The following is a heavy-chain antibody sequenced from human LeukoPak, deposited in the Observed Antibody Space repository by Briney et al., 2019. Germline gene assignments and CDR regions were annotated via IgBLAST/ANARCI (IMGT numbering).Heavy chain of an antibody. CDR1: GGSISSSSYY. CDR3: ARDAPLSSGYYYELATYYYYYMDV. D-gene: IGHD3-22*01. CDR2: IYYSGST. J-gene: IGHJ6*03. V-gene: IGHV4-39*07. Sequence: KTSETLSLTCTVSGGSISSSSYYWGWIRQPPGKGLEWIGSIYYSGSTYYNPSLKSRVTISVDKSKNQFSLKLSSVTAADTAVYYCARDAPLSSGYYYELATYYYYYMDVWGKGTTVTVSS.